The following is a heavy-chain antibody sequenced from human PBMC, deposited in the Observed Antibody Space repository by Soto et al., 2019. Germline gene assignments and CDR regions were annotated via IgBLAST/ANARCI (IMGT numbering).Heavy chain of an antibody. CDR2: TYSGGTT. D-gene: IGHD1-26*01. CDR1: GFTVSSYN. Sequence: PGGSLRLSCAASGFTVSSYNMIWVRQAPVKGLEWVSVTYSGGTTQYADPVKGRFTVSRDNSKNTLYLQMSSLRDEDTAVYYCARKLSGAVQGWAYGMDVWGRGTTVTVSS. CDR3: ARKLSGAVQGWAYGMDV. J-gene: IGHJ6*02. V-gene: IGHV3-53*01.